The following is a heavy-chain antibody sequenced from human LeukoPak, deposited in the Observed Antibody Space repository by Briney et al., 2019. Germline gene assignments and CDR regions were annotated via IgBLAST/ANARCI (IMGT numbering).Heavy chain of an antibody. D-gene: IGHD3-22*01. Sequence: ASVKVSCKASGYTFTGYYMHWVRQAPGQGLEWMGWINPNSGGTNYAQKFQGRVTITADESTSTAYMELSSLRSEDTAVYYCASWYYYDSSGYYLGYWGQGTLVTVSS. CDR1: GYTFTGYY. J-gene: IGHJ4*02. CDR2: INPNSGGT. CDR3: ASWYYYDSSGYYLGY. V-gene: IGHV1-2*02.